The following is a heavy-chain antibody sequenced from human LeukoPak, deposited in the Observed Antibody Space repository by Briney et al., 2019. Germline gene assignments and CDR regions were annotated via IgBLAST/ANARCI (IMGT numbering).Heavy chain of an antibody. CDR3: TSGTDF. J-gene: IGHJ4*02. Sequence: GGSLRLSCTASGFISSDYYMTWMRQAPGKGLEWISYISSSGSTKKYADSVKGRFTISRDNAKKSLYLQMNSLRVEDTAVYYCTSGTDFWGRGTLVAVSS. V-gene: IGHV3-11*04. CDR2: ISSSGSTK. CDR1: GFISSDYY. D-gene: IGHD1-1*01.